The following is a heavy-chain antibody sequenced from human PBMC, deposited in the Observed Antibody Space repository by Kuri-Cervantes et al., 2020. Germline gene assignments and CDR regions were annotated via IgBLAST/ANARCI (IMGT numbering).Heavy chain of an antibody. Sequence: GESLKISCAASGFTFSTYSMNWARQAPGKGLEWVAYISSGSSTTYYADSVKGRFSISRDNAKNSLYLQMNSLRAEDTAVYYCARRDGYSWGLYWGQGTLVTVSS. CDR3: ARRDGYSWGLY. D-gene: IGHD5-24*01. CDR2: ISSGSSTT. J-gene: IGHJ4*02. V-gene: IGHV3-48*04. CDR1: GFTFSTYS.